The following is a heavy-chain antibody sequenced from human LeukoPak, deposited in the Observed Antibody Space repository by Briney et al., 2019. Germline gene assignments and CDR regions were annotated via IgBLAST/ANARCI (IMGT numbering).Heavy chain of an antibody. CDR2: IYHSGST. V-gene: IGHV4-4*02. CDR3: ARGAVVTGSYYYYYMDV. J-gene: IGHJ6*03. Sequence: PSETLSLTCAVSGGSISSSNWWSWVRQPPGKGLEWIGEIYHSGSTNYNPSLKSRVTISVDKSKNQFSLKLSSVTAADTAVYYCARGAVVTGSYYYYYMDVWGKGTTVTVSS. CDR1: GGSISSSNW. D-gene: IGHD4-23*01.